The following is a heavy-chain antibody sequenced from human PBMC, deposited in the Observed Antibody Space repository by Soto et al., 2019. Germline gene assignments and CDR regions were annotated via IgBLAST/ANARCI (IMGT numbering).Heavy chain of an antibody. V-gene: IGHV2-5*02. D-gene: IGHD2-21*02. CDR1: GFSLTTSGVG. J-gene: IGHJ4*02. CDR3: AHRQTYCGGNCYSGFDY. CDR2: IYWDDDK. Sequence: SGPTLVNPTQALTLTCTFSGFSLTTSGVGVGWIRQPPGKALEWLALIYWDDDKRYSPSLRSRLTITKDTSKNQVVLTMTNMDSVDTATYYCAHRQTYCGGNCYSGFDYWGQGTLVTVSS.